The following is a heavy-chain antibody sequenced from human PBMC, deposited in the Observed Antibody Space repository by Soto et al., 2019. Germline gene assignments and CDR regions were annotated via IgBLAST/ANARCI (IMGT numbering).Heavy chain of an antibody. J-gene: IGHJ4*02. CDR3: ARFLGVDYGDYEAYFDY. Sequence: SETLSLTCAVYGGSFSGYYWSWIRQPPGKGLEWIGEINHSGSTNYNPSLKSRVTISVDTSKNQFSLKLSSVTAADTAVYYCARFLGVDYGDYEAYFDYWGQGTLVTVSS. V-gene: IGHV4-34*01. D-gene: IGHD4-17*01. CDR2: INHSGST. CDR1: GGSFSGYY.